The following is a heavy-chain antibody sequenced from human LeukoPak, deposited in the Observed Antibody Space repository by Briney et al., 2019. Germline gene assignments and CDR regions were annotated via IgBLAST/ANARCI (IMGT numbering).Heavy chain of an antibody. J-gene: IGHJ6*04. Sequence: ASVKVSCKASGYTFTSYGISWVRQAPGQGLEWMGWISAYNGNTNYAQKLQGRVTMTTDTSTSTAYMELRSLRSDDTAVYYCARDTKFWSGYTRTPMGVGRMDVWGKGTTVTVSS. D-gene: IGHD3-3*01. CDR2: ISAYNGNT. CDR3: ARDTKFWSGYTRTPMGVGRMDV. V-gene: IGHV1-18*01. CDR1: GYTFTSYG.